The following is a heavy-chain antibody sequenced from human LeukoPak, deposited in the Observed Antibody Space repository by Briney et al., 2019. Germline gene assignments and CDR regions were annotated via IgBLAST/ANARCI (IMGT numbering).Heavy chain of an antibody. CDR1: GFTFSSYS. CDR3: ARERGNLGYCSSTSCYVIDY. V-gene: IGHV3-21*01. CDR2: ISSSSSYI. D-gene: IGHD2-2*01. Sequence: PGGSLRLSCAASGFTFSSYSMNWVRQAPGKGLEWVSSISSSSSYIYYADSVKGRFTISRDNAKNSLYLQMNSLRAEDTAVYYCARERGNLGYCSSTSCYVIDYWGQGTLVTVSS. J-gene: IGHJ4*02.